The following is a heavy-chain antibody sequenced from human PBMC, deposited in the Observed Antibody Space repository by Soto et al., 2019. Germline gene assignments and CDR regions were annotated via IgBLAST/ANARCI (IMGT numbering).Heavy chain of an antibody. Sequence: AASVKVSCKASGGTFSSYAISWVRQAPGQGLEWMGGIIPIFGTANYAQKFQGRVTITADESTSTAYMELSSLRSEDTAVYYCARDRIAARYFDYWGQGTLVTVSS. J-gene: IGHJ4*02. CDR1: GGTFSSYA. D-gene: IGHD6-6*01. V-gene: IGHV1-69*13. CDR3: ARDRIAARYFDY. CDR2: IIPIFGTA.